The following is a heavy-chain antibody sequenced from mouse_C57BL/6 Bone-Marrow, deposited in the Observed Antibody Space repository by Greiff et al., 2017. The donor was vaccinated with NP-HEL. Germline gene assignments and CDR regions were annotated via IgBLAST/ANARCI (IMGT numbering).Heavy chain of an antibody. CDR2: INPYNGGT. V-gene: IGHV1-19*01. J-gene: IGHJ2*01. Sequence: EVQLQQSGPVLVKPGASVKMSCKASGYTFTDYYMNWVKQSPGKSLEWIGVINPYNGGTSYNQKFKGKATLTVDKSSSTAYMELNSLTSEDSAVYYCARSGNDPGCFGYWGQGTTLTVSS. CDR1: GYTFTDYY. CDR3: ARSGNDPGCFGY. D-gene: IGHD2-2*01.